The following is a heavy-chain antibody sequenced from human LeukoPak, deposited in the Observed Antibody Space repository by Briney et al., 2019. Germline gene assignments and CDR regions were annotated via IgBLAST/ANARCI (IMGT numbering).Heavy chain of an antibody. CDR1: GYTFTGYY. J-gene: IGHJ4*02. D-gene: IGHD6-19*01. CDR3: ARGGTRRIAVAGGMGY. V-gene: IGHV1-2*02. Sequence: GASVKVSCKASGYTFTGYYMHWVRQAPAQGLEWMGWINPNSGGTNYAQKFQGRVTMTRDKSISTAYMELSRLRSDDTAVYYCARGGTRRIAVAGGMGYWGQGTLVTVSS. CDR2: INPNSGGT.